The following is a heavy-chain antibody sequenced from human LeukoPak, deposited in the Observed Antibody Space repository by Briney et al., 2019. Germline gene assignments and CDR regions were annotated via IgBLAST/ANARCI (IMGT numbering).Heavy chain of an antibody. V-gene: IGHV1-69*05. CDR2: IIPIFGTA. CDR3: ARVPRYNWHDLYWFDP. D-gene: IGHD1-20*01. CDR1: GGTFSSYA. J-gene: IGHJ5*02. Sequence: GSSVKVSCKASGGTFSSYAISWVRQPPGQGLEWMGGIIPIFGTANYAQKFQGRVTITTDEPTSTAYMQLSSLRSEDTAVYYCARVPRYNWHDLYWFDPWGQGTLVTVSS.